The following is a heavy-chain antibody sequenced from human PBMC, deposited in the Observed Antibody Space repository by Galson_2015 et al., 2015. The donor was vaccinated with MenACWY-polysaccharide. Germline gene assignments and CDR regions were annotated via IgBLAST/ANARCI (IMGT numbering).Heavy chain of an antibody. CDR1: GYKFTSYD. Sequence: ASGYKFTSYDINWVRQATGQGLEWMGWMNPDSGNTGYAQKFQGRVTMTSNSAMTTAYMELSSLRSEDTAVYYCARIIARKYTFADSWGQGTLVTVSS. CDR2: MNPDSGNT. CDR3: ARIIARKYTFADS. D-gene: IGHD2-21*01. J-gene: IGHJ4*02. V-gene: IGHV1-8*01.